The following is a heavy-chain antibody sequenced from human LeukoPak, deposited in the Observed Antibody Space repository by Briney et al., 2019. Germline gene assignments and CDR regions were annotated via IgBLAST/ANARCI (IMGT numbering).Heavy chain of an antibody. CDR1: GFTFSSYA. J-gene: IGHJ3*02. D-gene: IGHD1-26*01. CDR2: ISYDGSNK. V-gene: IGHV3-30*04. Sequence: GGSLRLSCAASGFTFSSYAMHWVRQAPGKGLEWVAVISYDGSNKYYADSVKGRFTISRDNSKNKLYLQMNSLRAEDTAVYYCARVELRAAFDIWGQGTMVTVSS. CDR3: ARVELRAAFDI.